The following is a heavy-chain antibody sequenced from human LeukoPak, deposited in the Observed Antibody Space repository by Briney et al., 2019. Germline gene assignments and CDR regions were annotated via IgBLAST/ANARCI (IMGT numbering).Heavy chain of an antibody. Sequence: SETLSLTCTVSGGSISSYYWSWIRQPPGKGLEWIGYIYYSGSTNYNPSLKSRVTISADTSKNQFSLKLSSVTAADTAVYYCARGFCSGGSCYSYDYWGQGTLVTVSS. CDR3: ARGFCSGGSCYSYDY. CDR1: GGSISSYY. D-gene: IGHD2-15*01. CDR2: IYYSGST. V-gene: IGHV4-59*01. J-gene: IGHJ4*02.